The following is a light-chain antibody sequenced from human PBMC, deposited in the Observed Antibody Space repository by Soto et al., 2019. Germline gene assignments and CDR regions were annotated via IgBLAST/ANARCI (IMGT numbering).Light chain of an antibody. CDR3: CSYAGTSTYV. Sequence: QSALTQPASVSGSPGQSITISCTGSSSDVGLYNIVSWYQQHPGKAPKLMIYEGNMRPSGVSNRFSGSKSGNTASLTISGLRAEDEADYYCCSYAGTSTYVFGSGTKLTVL. J-gene: IGLJ1*01. CDR2: EGN. CDR1: SSDVGLYNI. V-gene: IGLV2-23*01.